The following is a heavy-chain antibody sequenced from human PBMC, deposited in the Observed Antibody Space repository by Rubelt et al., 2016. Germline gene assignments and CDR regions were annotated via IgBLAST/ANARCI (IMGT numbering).Heavy chain of an antibody. CDR2: ISRSGPI. Sequence: GGGLLKASETLSLTCAVYGEPLSNYLWTWVRQAPGKGLEWVSYISRSGPIYYADSVKGRFTISRDNAKNSLYLQMNSLRDEDTAVYYCTRDPHALDYWGQGALVTVSS. V-gene: IGHV3-69-1*01. J-gene: IGHJ4*02. CDR1: GEPLSNYL. CDR3: TRDPHALDY.